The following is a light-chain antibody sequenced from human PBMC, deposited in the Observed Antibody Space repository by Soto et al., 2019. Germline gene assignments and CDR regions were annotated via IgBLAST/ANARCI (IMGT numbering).Light chain of an antibody. CDR1: QDISNY. V-gene: IGKV1-33*01. J-gene: IGKJ4*02. CDR2: DAS. Sequence: DIQMTQSPSSLSASVGDRVTITCQASQDISNYLNWYQQKPGKAPKLLIYDASNLETGVPSRFSGSGSGTDFAFAISSLQPEDIATYYCQQYDNLPFGGETKVEIK. CDR3: QQYDNLP.